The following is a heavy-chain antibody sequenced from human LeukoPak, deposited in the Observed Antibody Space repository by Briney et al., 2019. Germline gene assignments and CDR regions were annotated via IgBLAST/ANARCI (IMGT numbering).Heavy chain of an antibody. Sequence: AGGSLRLSCEASGFTFRSYAMHWVRQAPGKGLEWMADILLDGGTDSYADAVRGRFTISRDNSKNLLSLQISNLTSGDTAFYYCARDLLAFGSGGRFWFALDLWGQGTWVTASS. CDR3: ARDLLAFGSGGRFWFALDL. V-gene: IGHV3-30*03. D-gene: IGHD6-19*01. CDR2: ILLDGGTD. J-gene: IGHJ3*01. CDR1: GFTFRSYA.